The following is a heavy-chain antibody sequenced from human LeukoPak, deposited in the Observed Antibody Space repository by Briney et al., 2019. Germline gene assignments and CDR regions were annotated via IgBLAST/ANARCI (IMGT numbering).Heavy chain of an antibody. Sequence: GGSLRLSSAASGFTFSRFGMHWVRQAPGKGLEWVAVIWYDGSNKYYADSVKGRFSVSRDNSKNTLYLQMNSLRAEDTAVYYCARDLGGYDRSGYFDLWGRGTQVTVSS. CDR2: IWYDGSNK. D-gene: IGHD5-12*01. CDR1: GFTFSRFG. V-gene: IGHV3-33*01. J-gene: IGHJ2*01. CDR3: ARDLGGYDRSGYFDL.